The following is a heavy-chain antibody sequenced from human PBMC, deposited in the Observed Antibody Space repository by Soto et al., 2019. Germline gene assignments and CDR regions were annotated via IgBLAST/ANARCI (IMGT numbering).Heavy chain of an antibody. Sequence: EVQLLESGGGLVQPGGSLRLSCAASGFSFGGYAMNWVRQAPGKGLEWVSSISGSGATTYYADSVKGRFTISRDNSKNTVYLQMNSLRAEDTALYYCAKGSRGYSGYVFDYWGQGALVTVSS. CDR3: AKGSRGYSGYVFDY. J-gene: IGHJ4*02. CDR2: ISGSGATT. V-gene: IGHV3-23*01. CDR1: GFSFGGYA. D-gene: IGHD5-12*01.